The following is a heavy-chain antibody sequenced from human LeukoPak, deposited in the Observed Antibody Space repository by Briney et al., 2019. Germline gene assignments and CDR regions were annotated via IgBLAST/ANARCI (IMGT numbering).Heavy chain of an antibody. D-gene: IGHD1-7*01. V-gene: IGHV3-30-3*01. Sequence: GGSLRLSCAASGFTFSTYAIHWVRQAPGKGLEWVAVVSFDGGNKYYADSVKGRFTISRDNSKNTLYLQMNSLRGEVTAVYYCARDGGTIHYFDYWGQGTLVTVSS. CDR1: GFTFSTYA. CDR2: VSFDGGNK. CDR3: ARDGGTIHYFDY. J-gene: IGHJ4*02.